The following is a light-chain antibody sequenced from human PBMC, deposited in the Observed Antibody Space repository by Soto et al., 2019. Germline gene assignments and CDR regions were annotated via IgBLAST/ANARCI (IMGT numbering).Light chain of an antibody. CDR2: GAS. J-gene: IGKJ1*01. CDR3: QQRSDWPWT. CDR1: ESVISN. Sequence: MTQSPDSLSVSPGERATLSCRASESVISNLAWYQHKPGQGPRLLIYGASTRATGIPARFSGGGSGTDFTLTISNLEPEDFAVYYCQQRSDWPWTFGQRTKVDI. V-gene: IGKV3-11*01.